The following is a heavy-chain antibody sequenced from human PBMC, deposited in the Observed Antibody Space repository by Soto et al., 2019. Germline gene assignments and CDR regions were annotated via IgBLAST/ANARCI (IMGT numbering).Heavy chain of an antibody. CDR1: GFTFDNYA. CDR2: ISWNSGNI. CDR3: AKDHMAWAGLSDS. J-gene: IGHJ4*02. D-gene: IGHD3-16*01. Sequence: EVQLMESGGGLVQPGRSLRLSCAASGFTFDNYAMHWVRQVPGKGLEWVSGISWNSGNIGYADSVKGRFTISRDNAQNSLYLQMNSLRSEDTAFYYCAKDHMAWAGLSDSWGQGTLVTVSS. V-gene: IGHV3-9*01.